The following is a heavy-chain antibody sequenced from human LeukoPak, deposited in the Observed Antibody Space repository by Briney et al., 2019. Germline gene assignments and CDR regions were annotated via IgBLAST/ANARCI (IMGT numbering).Heavy chain of an antibody. CDR1: GFSFSTYW. Sequence: PGGSLRLSCAGSGFSFSTYWMSWVRQAPGKGLEWVAGISGSGANTYYAASVKGRFTTSRDNSQNILFLEMFSLRAEDAAVYHCAKVGENVLRIYPHSYYFDSWGQGTLVAVSS. CDR2: ISGSGANT. V-gene: IGHV3-23*01. CDR3: AKVGENVLRIYPHSYYFDS. J-gene: IGHJ4*02. D-gene: IGHD2-15*01.